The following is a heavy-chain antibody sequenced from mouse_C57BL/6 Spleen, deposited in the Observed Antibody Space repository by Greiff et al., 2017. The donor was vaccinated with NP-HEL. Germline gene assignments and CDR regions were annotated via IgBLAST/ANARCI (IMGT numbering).Heavy chain of an antibody. V-gene: IGHV5-16*01. CDR3: AREGRDYFDY. Sequence: EVMLVESEGGLVQPGRSMKLSCTASGFTFSDYYMAWVRQVPEKGLEWVANINYDGSSTYYLDSLKSRFIISRDNAKNILYLQMSSLKSEDTATYYCAREGRDYFDYWGQGTTLTVSS. CDR2: INYDGSST. J-gene: IGHJ2*01. D-gene: IGHD1-1*01. CDR1: GFTFSDYY.